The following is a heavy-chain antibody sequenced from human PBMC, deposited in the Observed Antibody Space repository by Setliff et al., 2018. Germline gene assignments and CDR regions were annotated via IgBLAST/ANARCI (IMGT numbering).Heavy chain of an antibody. CDR2: VYYSGST. CDR3: ARESRYYYDSRGYFP. J-gene: IGHJ5*02. D-gene: IGHD3-22*01. Sequence: SETLSLTCSVSGGTISTYYWNWIRQPPGKGLEWIGYVYYSGSTNYNPFLKSRVTISVDTSKNQFSLKVSSVTAADTAVYYCARESRYYYDSRGYFPWGQGTLVTVSS. CDR1: GGTISTYY. V-gene: IGHV4-59*12.